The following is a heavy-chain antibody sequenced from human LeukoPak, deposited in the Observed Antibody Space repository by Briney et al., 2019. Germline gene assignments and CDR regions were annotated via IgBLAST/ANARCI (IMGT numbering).Heavy chain of an antibody. CDR1: AFTFSSYG. CDR2: IWYDGSNK. J-gene: IGHJ4*02. Sequence: GGSLRLSCAASAFTFSSYGMHWVRQAPGKGLEWVAVIWYDGSNKYYADSVKGRFTISRDNPKNTLYLQMNSLRDEDTAVYYCARAGWRSGGSCYGKDYWGQGTLVTV. CDR3: ARAGWRSGGSCYGKDY. V-gene: IGHV3-33*01. D-gene: IGHD2-15*01.